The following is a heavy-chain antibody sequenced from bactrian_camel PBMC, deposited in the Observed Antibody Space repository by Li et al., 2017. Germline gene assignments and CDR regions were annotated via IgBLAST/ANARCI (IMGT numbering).Heavy chain of an antibody. D-gene: IGHD6*01. CDR2: LWIGGATT. V-gene: IGHV3S40*01. CDR3: RAAPADVYGRTCMTLSRYAY. J-gene: IGHJ4*01. Sequence: VQLVESGGGSVQAGGSLTLSCAAGRYTYKRNCMGWFRQRPGKDREGVAVLWIGGATTSYADSVKGRFIITRDKAKDLVYLQMNGLQPEDTAMYYCRAAPADVYGRTCMTLSRYAYWGQGTQVTVS. CDR1: RYTYKRNC.